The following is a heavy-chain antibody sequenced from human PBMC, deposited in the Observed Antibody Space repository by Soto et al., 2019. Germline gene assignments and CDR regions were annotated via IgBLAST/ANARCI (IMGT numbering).Heavy chain of an antibody. Sequence: PGGSLRLSCAASGFTFSSYAMSWVRQAPGKGLEWVSAISGSGGSTYYADSVKGRFTISRDNSKNTLYLQMNSLRAEDTAVYYCAKDRPHSYSSGWVPYYYYYYGMDVWGQGTTVTVSS. V-gene: IGHV3-23*01. D-gene: IGHD6-19*01. CDR1: GFTFSSYA. J-gene: IGHJ6*02. CDR3: AKDRPHSYSSGWVPYYYYYYGMDV. CDR2: ISGSGGST.